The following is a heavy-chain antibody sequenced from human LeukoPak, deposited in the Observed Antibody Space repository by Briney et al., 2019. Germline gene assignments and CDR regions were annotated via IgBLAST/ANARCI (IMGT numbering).Heavy chain of an antibody. CDR3: AGYYYGSGFKRNDY. V-gene: IGHV3-7*01. CDR1: GFTFSSYW. J-gene: IGHJ4*02. Sequence: GGSLRLSCAASGFTFSSYWMSWVRQAPGKGLEWVANIKQDGSEKYYVDSVKGRFTISRDNAKNSLYLQMNSLRAEDTAVYYCAGYYYGSGFKRNDYWGQGTLVTVSS. CDR2: IKQDGSEK. D-gene: IGHD3-10*01.